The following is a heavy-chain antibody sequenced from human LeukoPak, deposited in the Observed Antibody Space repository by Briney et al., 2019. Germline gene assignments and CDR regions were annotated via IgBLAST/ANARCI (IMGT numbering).Heavy chain of an antibody. CDR2: IYYSGST. Sequence: KTSETLSLTCTVSGGSITSSSYYWGWLRQPPGKGLEWIGSIYYSGSTYYNPSLQNRVTISLDTSKNQFFLNLNSVTAADTAVYYCATSGGYCGSTTCHTTWFAPWGQGTLVTVSS. J-gene: IGHJ5*02. D-gene: IGHD2-2*01. CDR3: ATSGGYCGSTTCHTTWFAP. V-gene: IGHV4-39*07. CDR1: GGSITSSSYY.